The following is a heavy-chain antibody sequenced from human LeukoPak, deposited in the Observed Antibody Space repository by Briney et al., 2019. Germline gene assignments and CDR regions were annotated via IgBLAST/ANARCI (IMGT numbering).Heavy chain of an antibody. Sequence: GGSLRLSCAASGFTFSSYSMNWVRQAPGKGLEWVSSISSSSSYIYYADSVKGRFTISRDNAKNSLYLQMNSLRAEDTAVYYCARDRGYYYDSSGYYEAKEPWGQGTRVTVSS. CDR1: GFTFSSYS. CDR2: ISSSSSYI. J-gene: IGHJ5*02. CDR3: ARDRGYYYDSSGYYEAKEP. D-gene: IGHD3-22*01. V-gene: IGHV3-21*01.